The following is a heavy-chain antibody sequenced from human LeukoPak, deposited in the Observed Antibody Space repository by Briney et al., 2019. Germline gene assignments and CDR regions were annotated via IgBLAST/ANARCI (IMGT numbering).Heavy chain of an antibody. V-gene: IGHV4-61*08. J-gene: IGHJ3*02. Sequence: PSETLPLTCTVSGGSISSGGYYWSWIRQHPGKGLEWIGYIYYSGSTNYNPSLKSRVTISVDTSKNQFSLKLSSVTAADTAVYYCARRSGSSYDAFDIWGQGTMVTVSS. CDR3: ARRSGSSYDAFDI. CDR2: IYYSGST. CDR1: GGSISSGGYY. D-gene: IGHD1-26*01.